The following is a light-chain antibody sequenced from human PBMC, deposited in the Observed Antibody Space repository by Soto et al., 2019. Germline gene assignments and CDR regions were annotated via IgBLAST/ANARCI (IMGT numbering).Light chain of an antibody. CDR2: WAS. CDR1: QSALYSSNNKHY. J-gene: IGKJ4*01. CDR3: QQYYISPLT. Sequence: DLVMTQSPDSLAVSLGERATINCKSSQSALYSSNNKHYLAWYQQKAGQPPKVVIYWASTRESGVPDRFSGSGSGTDFTLTISSLQAEDVAVYYCQQYYISPLTVGGGTKVEIK. V-gene: IGKV4-1*01.